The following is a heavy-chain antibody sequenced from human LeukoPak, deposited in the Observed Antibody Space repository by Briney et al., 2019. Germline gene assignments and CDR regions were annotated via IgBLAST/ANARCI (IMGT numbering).Heavy chain of an antibody. D-gene: IGHD3-10*01. CDR1: GGSFSGYY. V-gene: IGHV4-34*01. J-gene: IGHJ4*02. CDR2: INHSGST. Sequence: SETLSPTCAVYGGSFSGYYWSWIRQPPGKGLEWIGEINHSGSTNYNPSLKSRVTISVDTSKNQFSLKLSSVTAADTAVYYCARSERGVRGVTIKFYYWGQGTLVTVSS. CDR3: ARSERGVRGVTIKFYY.